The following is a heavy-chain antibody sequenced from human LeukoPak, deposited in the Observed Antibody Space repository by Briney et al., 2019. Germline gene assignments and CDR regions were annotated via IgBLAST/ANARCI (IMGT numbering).Heavy chain of an antibody. CDR3: ARDNSVQDTAWCFDP. Sequence: ASVEVSCKASGYTYTSYYMHWVRQAPGQGLEWMGIIIPSGGSTSYAQKLQGRVSMTTDMSASTEYMELSSQRSEDTAVYYCARDNSVQDTAWCFDPWGQGTRFTVSS. CDR1: GYTYTSYY. V-gene: IGHV1-46*04. CDR2: IIPSGGST. D-gene: IGHD2-8*02. J-gene: IGHJ5*02.